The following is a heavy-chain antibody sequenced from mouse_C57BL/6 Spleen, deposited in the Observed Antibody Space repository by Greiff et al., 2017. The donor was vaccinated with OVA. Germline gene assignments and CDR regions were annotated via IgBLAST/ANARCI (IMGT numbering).Heavy chain of an antibody. Sequence: VQLVESGPGLVQPSQSLSITCTVSGFSLTSYGVHWVRQSPGKGLAWLGVIWRGGSTDYYAAFMSRLSITKDNSKSQVFFKMNSLQADDTAIYYCAKKGENSNLFAYWGQGTLVTVSA. D-gene: IGHD2-5*01. CDR2: IWRGGST. J-gene: IGHJ3*01. CDR3: AKKGENSNLFAY. V-gene: IGHV2-5*01. CDR1: GFSLTSYG.